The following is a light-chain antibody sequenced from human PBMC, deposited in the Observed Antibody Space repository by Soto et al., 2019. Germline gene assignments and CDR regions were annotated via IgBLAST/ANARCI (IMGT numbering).Light chain of an antibody. CDR2: AAS. V-gene: IGKV1-9*01. CDR3: QPLNSYVFP. CDR1: QDVSRY. J-gene: IGKJ3*01. Sequence: DIQLTQSPSFLSASVGDRVTITCRASQDVSRYLAWYQQKPGKAPNLLIYAASTLRSGVPSRFSGSGSETEFTLTISSLQPEDFATYYCQPLNSYVFPFGPGTKVDIK.